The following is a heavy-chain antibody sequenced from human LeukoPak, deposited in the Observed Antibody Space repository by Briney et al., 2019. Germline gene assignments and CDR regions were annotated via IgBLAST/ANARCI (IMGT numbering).Heavy chain of an antibody. V-gene: IGHV4-34*01. CDR2: INQSGSA. CDR3: ARGERGIRGVPNKALHFDY. CDR1: GCSFSGYY. J-gene: IGHJ4*02. Sequence: SETLSLTCAVYGCSFSGYYWTWIRQPPGKGLEWIGEINQSGSANYNPSLKSRVTISKDMSKKQFSLKLTSVTAADTAVYYCARGERGIRGVPNKALHFDYWGQGTLVTVSS. D-gene: IGHD3-10*01.